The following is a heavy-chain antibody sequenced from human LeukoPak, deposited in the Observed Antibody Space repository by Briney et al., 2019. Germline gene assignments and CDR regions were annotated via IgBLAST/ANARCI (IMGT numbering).Heavy chain of an antibody. CDR3: ARPPAGVAAPSDAFDI. V-gene: IGHV4-59*01. CDR1: GGSISRYY. Sequence: SETLSLTCAVSGGSISRYYWTWIRQPPGKALEWIGYISYSGSTNYNPSLKSRVTVSVDTSKNQFSLKLSSVTAADTAMYYCARPPAGVAAPSDAFDIWGQGTMVTVS. CDR2: ISYSGST. D-gene: IGHD2-15*01. J-gene: IGHJ3*02.